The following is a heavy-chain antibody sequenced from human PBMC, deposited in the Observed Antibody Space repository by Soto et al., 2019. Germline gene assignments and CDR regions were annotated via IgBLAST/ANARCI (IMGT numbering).Heavy chain of an antibody. CDR3: ARGLGNWNDPTEWWFDP. CDR1: GGSISSGGYY. CDR2: IYYSGST. J-gene: IGHJ5*02. V-gene: IGHV4-31*03. Sequence: PSETLSLTCTVSGGSISSGGYYWSWIRQHPGKGLEWIGYIYYSGSTYYNPSLKSRVTISVDTSKNQFSLKLSSVTAADTAVYYCARGLGNWNDPTEWWFDPWGQGTLVTVSS. D-gene: IGHD1-1*01.